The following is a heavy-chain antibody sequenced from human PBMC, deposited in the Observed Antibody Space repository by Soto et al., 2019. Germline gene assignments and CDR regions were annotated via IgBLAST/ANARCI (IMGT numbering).Heavy chain of an antibody. V-gene: IGHV3-53*01. Sequence: EVQLVESGGGLIRPGGSLRLSCAASGFTVSSNYMSWVRQAPGKGLEWVSVIYSGGSTYYADSAKGRFTISRDNSKNTLYLQMNSLRAEDTAVYYCAGTRAGAYSSSWTDAFDIWGQGTMVTVSS. CDR3: AGTRAGAYSSSWTDAFDI. J-gene: IGHJ3*02. D-gene: IGHD6-13*01. CDR1: GFTVSSNY. CDR2: IYSGGST.